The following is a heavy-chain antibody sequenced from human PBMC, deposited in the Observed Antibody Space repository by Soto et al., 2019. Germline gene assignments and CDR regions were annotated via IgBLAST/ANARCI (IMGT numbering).Heavy chain of an antibody. CDR3: ARGVWSGSYVAADAFDM. CDR2: MNPYSGGT. Sequence: ASVKVSCKASGYLFTGYYIHWVRLAPGQGLEWMGWMNPYSGGTTYAQKFQGGFTMTRETSISTAYMELSRLRSDDTAVYYCARGVWSGSYVAADAFDMWGQGTMVTVSS. CDR1: GYLFTGYY. D-gene: IGHD3-3*01. V-gene: IGHV1-2*02. J-gene: IGHJ3*02.